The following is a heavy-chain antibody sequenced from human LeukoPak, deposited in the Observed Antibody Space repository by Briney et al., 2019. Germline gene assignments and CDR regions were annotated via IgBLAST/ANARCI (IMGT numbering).Heavy chain of an antibody. J-gene: IGHJ6*03. CDR2: IIPIFGTA. V-gene: IGHV1-69*01. CDR3: ARSDHYDILTAERSMLYYMDV. Sequence: SVKVSCKASGGTFSSYAISWVRQAPGQGLEWMGGIIPIFGTANYAQKFQGRVTITADESTSTAYMELSSLRSEDTAVYYCARSDHYDILTAERSMLYYMDVWGKGTTVTV. CDR1: GGTFSSYA. D-gene: IGHD3-9*01.